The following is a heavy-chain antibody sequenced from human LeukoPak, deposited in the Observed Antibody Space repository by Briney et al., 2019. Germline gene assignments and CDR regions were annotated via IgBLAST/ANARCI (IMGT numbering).Heavy chain of an antibody. J-gene: IGHJ4*02. D-gene: IGHD1-1*01. CDR1: GFTFSSYN. Sequence: RPGGSLRLSCAASGFTFSSYNMNWVRQAPGKGLEWVSYISSSSNTIYYADSVKGRFTISRDNAKNSLYLQMNSLRAEDTAVYYCAKSRSGSANWALQIFDNWGQGTLVTVPS. V-gene: IGHV3-48*01. CDR3: AKSRSGSANWALQIFDN. CDR2: ISSSSNTI.